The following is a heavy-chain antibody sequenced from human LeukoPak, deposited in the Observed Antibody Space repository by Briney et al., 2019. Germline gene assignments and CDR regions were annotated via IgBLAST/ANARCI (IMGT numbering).Heavy chain of an antibody. D-gene: IGHD1-26*01. CDR2: FHDSEST. CDR3: ARGDASGRPGIGFDF. J-gene: IGHJ4*02. V-gene: IGHV4-59*11. CDR1: GGSISNPY. Sequence: SETLSLTCTVSGGSISNPYWSWIRQPPGKGREWIGFFHDSESTNYNPSLKSRVSISLDTSKNQVSLWLSSVTAADTAVYYCARGDASGRPGIGFDFWGQGTLVTVSS.